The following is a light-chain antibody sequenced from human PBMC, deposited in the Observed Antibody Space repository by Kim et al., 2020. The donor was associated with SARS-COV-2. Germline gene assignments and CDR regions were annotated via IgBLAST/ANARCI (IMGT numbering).Light chain of an antibody. Sequence: QRVTLSCTGNSSNIGAGYAVHWYQQLPETAPNPLFYGNNTRPSGFPARFSVPKSGSSASLAITGLQAGDEAVYYCQSYDPSRGGVFGTGTKVTVL. J-gene: IGLJ1*01. CDR2: GNN. V-gene: IGLV1-40*01. CDR3: QSYDPSRGGV. CDR1: SSNIGAGYA.